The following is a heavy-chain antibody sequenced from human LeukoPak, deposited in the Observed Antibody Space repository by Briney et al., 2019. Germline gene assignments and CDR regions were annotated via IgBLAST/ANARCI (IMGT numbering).Heavy chain of an antibody. J-gene: IGHJ5*02. CDR2: ISAYNGNT. CDR3: ARASRGGGYSSSWYRRGSNWFDP. D-gene: IGHD6-13*01. Sequence: ASVKVSCKASGYTFTSYGISWVRQAPGQGLEWVGWISAYNGNTNYAKKLQGRVIMTTDTSTRTAYMELRSLRSDDTAVYYCARASRGGGYSSSWYRRGSNWFDPWGQGTLVTVSS. V-gene: IGHV1-18*01. CDR1: GYTFTSYG.